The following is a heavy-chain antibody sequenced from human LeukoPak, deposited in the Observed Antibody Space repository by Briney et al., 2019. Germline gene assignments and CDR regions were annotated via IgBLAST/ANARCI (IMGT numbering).Heavy chain of an antibody. J-gene: IGHJ5*01. V-gene: IGHV3-74*01. Sequence: GRSLRVSCAASGFTFSSHWMQWVRQVPGKGLVWVSRINSDGSDTNYADSVKGRFTISRDNAKNTVYPQMNSLRVEDTAVYYCARGSHHFDSWGQGTLVTVSS. CDR2: INSDGSDT. CDR1: GFTFSSHW. CDR3: ARGSHHFDS.